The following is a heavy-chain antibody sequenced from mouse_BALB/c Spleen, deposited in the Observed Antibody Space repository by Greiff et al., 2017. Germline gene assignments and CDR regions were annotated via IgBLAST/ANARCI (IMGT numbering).Heavy chain of an antibody. D-gene: IGHD2-1*01. CDR3: AREGNYYAMDY. Sequence: QVQLQQSGPELVKPGASVRISCKASGYTFTSYYIHWVKQRPGQGLEWIGWIYPGNVNTKYNEKFKGKATLTADKSSSTAYMQLSSLTSEDSEVYFCAREGNYYAMDYWGQGTSVTVSS. V-gene: IGHV1S56*01. CDR2: IYPGNVNT. CDR1: GYTFTSYY. J-gene: IGHJ4*01.